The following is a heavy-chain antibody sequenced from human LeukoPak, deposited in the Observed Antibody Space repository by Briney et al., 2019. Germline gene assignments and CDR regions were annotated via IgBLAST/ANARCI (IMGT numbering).Heavy chain of an antibody. D-gene: IGHD3-22*01. CDR2: IYPGDSNT. Sequence: GESLKISCKGSGYFFASYWIGWVRQMPGKVLEWMGTIYPGDSNTRYSPSFQGQVTISADKSINTAYLQWSSLKASDSAMYYCARHPRYYHDSNGYYSVDAFDIWGQGTMVTVSS. CDR1: GYFFASYW. V-gene: IGHV5-51*01. CDR3: ARHPRYYHDSNGYYSVDAFDI. J-gene: IGHJ3*02.